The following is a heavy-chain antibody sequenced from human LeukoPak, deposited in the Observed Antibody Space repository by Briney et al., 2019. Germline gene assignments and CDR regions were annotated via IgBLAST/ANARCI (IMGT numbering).Heavy chain of an antibody. Sequence: ASVKVSCKASGYTFTSYDINWVRQATGQGLEWMGWMNPNSGNTGYAQKFQGRVTMTRNTSISTAYMELSSLRSEDTAVYYCARGVRRVAATRAYYFDFWGQGTLVTVSS. V-gene: IGHV1-8*01. CDR1: GYTFTSYD. CDR3: ARGVRRVAATRAYYFDF. J-gene: IGHJ4*02. CDR2: MNPNSGNT. D-gene: IGHD2-15*01.